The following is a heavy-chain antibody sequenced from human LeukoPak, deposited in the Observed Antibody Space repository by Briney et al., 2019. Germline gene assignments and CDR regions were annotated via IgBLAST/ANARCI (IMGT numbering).Heavy chain of an antibody. CDR2: IYSGGST. D-gene: IGHD5-24*01. Sequence: GGSLRLSCAASGFTVSSNYMTWVRQAPGKGLEWVSVIYSGGSTHYADSVKGRFTISRDNSKNTVYLQMNSLRAEDTAVYYCVGDGRDGYNIYFHHWGQGTLVTVSS. CDR3: VGDGRDGYNIYFHH. J-gene: IGHJ1*01. V-gene: IGHV3-66*01. CDR1: GFTVSSNY.